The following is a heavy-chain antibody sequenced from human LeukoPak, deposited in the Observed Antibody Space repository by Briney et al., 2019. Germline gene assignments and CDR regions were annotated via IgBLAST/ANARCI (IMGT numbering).Heavy chain of an antibody. CDR2: ISSSSSYI. D-gene: IGHD6-19*01. J-gene: IGHJ6*03. CDR1: GFTFSTFT. CDR3: ARVWTGQWPPHYYYMDV. Sequence: GGSLRLSCVVSGFTFSTFTMNWVRQAPGKGLEWVSCISSSSSYIYYADSVKGRFTISRDNAKNSLYLQMNSLRAEDTAVYYCARVWTGQWPPHYYYMDVWGKGTAVTISS. V-gene: IGHV3-21*01.